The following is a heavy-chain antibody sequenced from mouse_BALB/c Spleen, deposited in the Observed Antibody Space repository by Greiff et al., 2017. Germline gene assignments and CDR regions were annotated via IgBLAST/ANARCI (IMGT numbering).Heavy chain of an antibody. CDR1: GFSLTGYG. CDR2: IWGDGST. D-gene: IGHD2-1*01. J-gene: IGHJ1*01. V-gene: IGHV2-6-7*01. CDR3: ARDRVYGNWYFDV. Sequence: VQVVESGPGLVAPSQSLSITCTVSGFSLTGYGVNWVRQPPGKGLEWLGMIWGDGSTDYNSALKSRLSISKDNSKSQVFLKMNSLQTDDTARYYCARDRVYGNWYFDVWGAGTTVTVSS.